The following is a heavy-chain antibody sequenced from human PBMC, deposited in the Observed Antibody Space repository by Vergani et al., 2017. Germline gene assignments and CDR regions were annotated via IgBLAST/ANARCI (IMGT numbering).Heavy chain of an antibody. D-gene: IGHD6-6*01. J-gene: IGHJ6*03. Sequence: QLQLQESGSGLVKPSQTLSLTCAVSGGFISSGGYSWSWIRQPPGKGLEWIGYIYHSGSTYYNPSLKSRVTISVDRSKNQFSLKLSSVTAADTAVYYCARAPSIAARPMHMDVWGKGTTVTVSS. CDR1: GGFISSGGYS. CDR2: IYHSGST. V-gene: IGHV4-30-2*01. CDR3: ARAPSIAARPMHMDV.